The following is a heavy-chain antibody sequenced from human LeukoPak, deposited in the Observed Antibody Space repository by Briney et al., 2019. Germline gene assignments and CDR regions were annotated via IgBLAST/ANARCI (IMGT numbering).Heavy chain of an antibody. D-gene: IGHD6-6*01. Sequence: GRSLRLSCAASGFTFSSYAMHWVRQAPGKGLEWVAVISYDGSNKYYADSVKGRFTISRDNSKNTLYLQMSSLRAEDTAVYYCAKSTSIPIRPSDYWGQGALVTVSS. CDR1: GFTFSSYA. J-gene: IGHJ4*02. CDR2: ISYDGSNK. CDR3: AKSTSIPIRPSDY. V-gene: IGHV3-30-3*02.